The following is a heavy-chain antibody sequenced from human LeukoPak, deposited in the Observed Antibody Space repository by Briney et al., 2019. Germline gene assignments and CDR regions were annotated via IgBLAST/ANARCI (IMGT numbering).Heavy chain of an antibody. J-gene: IGHJ4*02. V-gene: IGHV5-51*01. Sequence: GESLKISCKGSGSSFTSYWIGWVRQMPGKGLEWMGIIYPGDSDTRYSPSFQGQVTISADKSISTAYLQWSSLKASDTAMYYCARQAYYYDSSGYGIYYFDYWGQGTLVTVSS. D-gene: IGHD3-22*01. CDR2: IYPGDSDT. CDR1: GSSFTSYW. CDR3: ARQAYYYDSSGYGIYYFDY.